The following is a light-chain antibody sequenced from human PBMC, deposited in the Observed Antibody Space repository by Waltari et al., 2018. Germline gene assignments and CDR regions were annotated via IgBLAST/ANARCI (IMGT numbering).Light chain of an antibody. CDR3: QYYNSAPFT. V-gene: IGKV1-27*01. CDR2: EAS. CDR1: HDISYY. J-gene: IGKJ2*01. Sequence: DIQMTQSPSSLSVSIGDSVTITCRASHDISYYVAWYQQRSGAVPNLLIYEASTLQSGVPSRFSGGGSGTDFTLAITNLQPEDVATYYCQYYNSAPFTFGQGTKLEI.